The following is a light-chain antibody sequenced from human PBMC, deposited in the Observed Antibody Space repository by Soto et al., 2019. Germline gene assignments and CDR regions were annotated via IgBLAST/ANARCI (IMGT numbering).Light chain of an antibody. Sequence: DIQMTQSPSTLSASVGDRVTITCRASQSTSTWLAWYQQRPGKTPKLLISEASKLESGVPSRFSVSGSGTEFNLTISSLQPDDFATYYCQQYITYPYAFGQVTKVEIK. CDR3: QQYITYPYA. CDR1: QSTSTW. V-gene: IGKV1-5*03. CDR2: EAS. J-gene: IGKJ1*01.